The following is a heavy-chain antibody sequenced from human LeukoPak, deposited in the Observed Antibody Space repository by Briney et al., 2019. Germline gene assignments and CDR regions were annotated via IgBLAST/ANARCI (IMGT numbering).Heavy chain of an antibody. Sequence: GGSLRLSCAASGFTFDDYAMHWVRQGPGKGLEWVSLISGNGGSTYYADSVKGRFTIFRDNSKNSLYLQMNSLRTEDTALYYCAKDSSSSVASFTPPTDYWGQGTLVTVSS. CDR1: GFTFDDYA. CDR2: ISGNGGST. CDR3: AKDSSSSVASFTPPTDY. D-gene: IGHD2-2*01. V-gene: IGHV3-43*02. J-gene: IGHJ4*02.